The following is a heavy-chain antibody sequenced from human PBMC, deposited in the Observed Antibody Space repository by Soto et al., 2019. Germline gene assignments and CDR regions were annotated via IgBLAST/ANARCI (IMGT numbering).Heavy chain of an antibody. CDR2: IIPIFGTA. CDR1: GGTFSSYA. Sequence: QVQLVQSGAEVKKPGSSVKVSCKASGGTFSSYAISWVRQAPGQGLEWMGGIIPIFGTANYAQKFQGRVTITADESTSPAYMELSSLRSEDTAVYYCARSATPPSYYDSSGYYGYWGQGTLVTVSS. J-gene: IGHJ4*02. V-gene: IGHV1-69*12. CDR3: ARSATPPSYYDSSGYYGY. D-gene: IGHD3-22*01.